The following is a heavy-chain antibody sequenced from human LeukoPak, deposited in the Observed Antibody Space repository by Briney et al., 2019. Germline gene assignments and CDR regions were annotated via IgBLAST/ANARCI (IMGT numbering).Heavy chain of an antibody. Sequence: SVKVSCKASGGTFSSYAIGWVRQAPGQGLEWMGGIIPIFGTANYAQKFQGRVTITADESTSTAYMELSSLRSEDTAVYYCARDRGSIAVARAFVYWGQGTLVTVSS. CDR3: ARDRGSIAVARAFVY. J-gene: IGHJ4*02. CDR2: IIPIFGTA. CDR1: GGTFSSYA. D-gene: IGHD6-19*01. V-gene: IGHV1-69*13.